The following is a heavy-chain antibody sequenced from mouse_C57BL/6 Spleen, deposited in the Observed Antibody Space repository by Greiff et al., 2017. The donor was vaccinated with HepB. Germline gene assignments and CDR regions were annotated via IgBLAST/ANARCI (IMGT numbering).Heavy chain of an antibody. V-gene: IGHV1-50*01. CDR3: ARDAFDY. CDR2: IDPSDSYT. Sequence: VQLQQPGAELVKPGASVKLSCKASGYTFTSYWMQWVKQRPGQGLEWIGEIDPSDSYTNYNQKFKGKATLTVDTSSSTAYMQLRSLTSEDSAVYYCARDAFDYWGQGTTLTVSS. J-gene: IGHJ2*01. CDR1: GYTFTSYW.